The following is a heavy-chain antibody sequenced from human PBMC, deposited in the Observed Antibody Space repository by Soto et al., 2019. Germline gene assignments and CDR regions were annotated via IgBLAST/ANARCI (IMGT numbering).Heavy chain of an antibody. CDR3: AKDPPDASWRPYYFDH. J-gene: IGHJ4*02. Sequence: QVQLVESGGGVVQPGTSLTLSCVSSGFTFSRYAMHWVRQAPGKGLEWVGIISYDGISKYYADSVQGRFAISSANSKDTLYLQMNGLRPEDTAMYFCAKDPPDASWRPYYFDHWGQGTLVAVSS. D-gene: IGHD2-2*01. V-gene: IGHV3-30*18. CDR2: ISYDGISK. CDR1: GFTFSRYA.